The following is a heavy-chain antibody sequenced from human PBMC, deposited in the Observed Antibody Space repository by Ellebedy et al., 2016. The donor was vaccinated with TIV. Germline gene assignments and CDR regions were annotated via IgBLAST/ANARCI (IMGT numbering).Heavy chain of an antibody. CDR3: ARHTMVRGILRWFDP. CDR2: IYYSGNT. J-gene: IGHJ5*02. Sequence: SETLSLTCSVSGDSISTPSYYWGWIRQPPGKGLDWIGGIYYSGNTCYNPSLKSRVTISLDRSKNQFYLKVTSVTAADTAVYYCARHTMVRGILRWFDPWGQGTLVTVSS. D-gene: IGHD3-10*01. CDR1: GDSISTPSYY. V-gene: IGHV4-39*07.